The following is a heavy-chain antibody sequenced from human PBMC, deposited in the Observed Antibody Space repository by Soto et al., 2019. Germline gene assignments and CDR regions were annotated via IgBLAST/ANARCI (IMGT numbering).Heavy chain of an antibody. J-gene: IGHJ4*02. V-gene: IGHV4-39*01. CDR3: ARHPLRGVDVPY. CDR2: IDYRGNT. Sequence: QLQLQESGPGLVKPSETLSRTCTVSGDSISTSAYYWGWIRQPPGKGLEWIGSIDYRGNTYYNPSLKSRVTRSVDTSENRFSLRLNSVTAGDTSIYYCARHPLRGVDVPYWGQGTLVTVSS. CDR1: GDSISTSAYY.